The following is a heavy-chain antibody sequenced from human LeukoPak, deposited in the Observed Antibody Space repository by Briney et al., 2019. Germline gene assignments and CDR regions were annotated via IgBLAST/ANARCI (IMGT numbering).Heavy chain of an antibody. Sequence: GGSLRLSCAASGFTFITYWMTWVRQAPGKGLEWVANIKQDGSEKYYVDSVKGRFTLSRDNAKSSLYLQMNSLRAEDTAIYYCARLRYNDFWSGSWKFYYYMDVWGKGTTVTISS. V-gene: IGHV3-7*01. D-gene: IGHD3-3*01. CDR1: GFTFITYW. J-gene: IGHJ6*03. CDR2: IKQDGSEK. CDR3: ARLRYNDFWSGSWKFYYYMDV.